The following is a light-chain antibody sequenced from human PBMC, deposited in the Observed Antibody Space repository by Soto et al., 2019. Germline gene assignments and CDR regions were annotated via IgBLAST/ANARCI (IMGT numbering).Light chain of an antibody. CDR1: SSNIGAGYD. Sequence: QSVLTQPPSVSGAPGQRVTISCTGSSSNIGAGYDVHWYQQLPGTAPKLLIYGNSNRPSGVPDRFSGSKSGTSASLAITGLQAEDEADYYCQSYDSSLGARVVFGGGTKVTVL. CDR3: QSYDSSLGARVV. V-gene: IGLV1-40*01. J-gene: IGLJ2*01. CDR2: GNS.